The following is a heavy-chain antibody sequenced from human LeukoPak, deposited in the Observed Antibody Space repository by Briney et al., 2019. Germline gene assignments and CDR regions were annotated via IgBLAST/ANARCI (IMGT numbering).Heavy chain of an antibody. CDR2: IDLSDSDT. CDR1: GYSFTSYW. Sequence: GESLKISCKASGYSFTSYWIGWVRQLPGKGLEWMGIIDLSDSDTRYTPSFQGQVTISADKSLTTAYLQWNSLKASDTAMYYCARQTAMGRSGDYWGQGTLVIVSS. CDR3: ARQTAMGRSGDY. V-gene: IGHV5-51*01. J-gene: IGHJ4*02. D-gene: IGHD5-18*01.